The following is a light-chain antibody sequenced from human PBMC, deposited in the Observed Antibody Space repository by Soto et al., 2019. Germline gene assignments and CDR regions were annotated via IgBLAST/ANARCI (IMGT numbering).Light chain of an antibody. V-gene: IGKV3-20*01. CDR2: GAS. Sequence: EIVLTQSPGTLSLSPGERATLSCRASQSVSSSNLAWYQQKPGQAPRLLIYGASSRATGIPDRFSGSGSGTDFTLTISRLEPEDFAVYYCHQYDRSTRTFGQGTKVEIK. CDR3: HQYDRSTRT. CDR1: QSVSSSN. J-gene: IGKJ1*01.